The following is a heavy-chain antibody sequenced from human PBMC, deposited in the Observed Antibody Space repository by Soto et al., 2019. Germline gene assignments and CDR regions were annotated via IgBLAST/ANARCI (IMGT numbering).Heavy chain of an antibody. CDR3: ARGHDYGDGYNWFDP. D-gene: IGHD4-17*01. CDR2: ISYDGSYK. V-gene: IGHV3-30*03. CDR1: GFTFSSYG. Sequence: GSLRLSCAASGFTFSSYGIHWVRQAPGKGLEWVSVISYDGSYKNYADSVKGRFTISRDNAKNSLYLQMNSLRAEDTAVYYCARGHDYGDGYNWFDPWGQGTLVTVSS. J-gene: IGHJ5*02.